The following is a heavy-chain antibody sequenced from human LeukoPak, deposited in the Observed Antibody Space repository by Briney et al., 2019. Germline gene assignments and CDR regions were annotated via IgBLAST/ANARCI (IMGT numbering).Heavy chain of an antibody. CDR2: IRYDGSNK. D-gene: IGHD2-2*01. Sequence: GGSLRLSCAASGFTFSSYGMHWVRQAPGKGLEWVAFIRYDGSNKYYADSVKGRFIISRDNSKNTLYLQMNSLRAEDTAVYYCAKGDQLLIDYWGQGTLVTVSS. CDR1: GFTFSSYG. CDR3: AKGDQLLIDY. V-gene: IGHV3-30*02. J-gene: IGHJ4*02.